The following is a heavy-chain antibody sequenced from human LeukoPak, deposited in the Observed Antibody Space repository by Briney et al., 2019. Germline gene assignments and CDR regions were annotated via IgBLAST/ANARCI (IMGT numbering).Heavy chain of an antibody. Sequence: PGGSLRLSCVASGFTFSDYYMSWIRQAPGKGLEWVAFIRYDGSNKYYADSVKGRFTISRDNSKNTLYLQMNSLRAEDTAVYYCASSTGYYYYMDVWGKGTTVTVSS. D-gene: IGHD1-14*01. J-gene: IGHJ6*03. V-gene: IGHV3-30*02. CDR2: IRYDGSNK. CDR3: ASSTGYYYYMDV. CDR1: GFTFSDYY.